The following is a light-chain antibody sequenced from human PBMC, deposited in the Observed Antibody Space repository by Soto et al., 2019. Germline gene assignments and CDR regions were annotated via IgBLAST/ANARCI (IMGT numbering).Light chain of an antibody. V-gene: IGKV3-20*01. J-gene: IGKJ2*01. CDR3: QHFDSSSYT. CDR2: GAS. CDR1: QSVTSSY. Sequence: EVVLTQSPGTLSLSPGQRATLSCRPSQSVTSSYLAWYQQKPGQAPRLLIYGASIRATGIPDRFSGSGSGADFTLTISRLEPEDFALFYCQHFDSSSYTFGQGTKLEI.